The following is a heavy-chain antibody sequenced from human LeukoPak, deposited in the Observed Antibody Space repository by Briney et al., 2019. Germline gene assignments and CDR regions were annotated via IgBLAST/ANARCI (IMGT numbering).Heavy chain of an antibody. J-gene: IGHJ6*02. CDR3: ARGGGLDV. D-gene: IGHD3-16*01. CDR1: GFTFSSYW. V-gene: IGHV3-7*03. Sequence: PGGSLNLSCAASGFTFSSYWMNWARQAPGKGLEWVASINHNGNVNYYVDSVKGRFTISRDNAKNSLYLQMSNLRAEDTAVYFCARGGGLDVWGQGATVTVSS. CDR2: INHNGNVN.